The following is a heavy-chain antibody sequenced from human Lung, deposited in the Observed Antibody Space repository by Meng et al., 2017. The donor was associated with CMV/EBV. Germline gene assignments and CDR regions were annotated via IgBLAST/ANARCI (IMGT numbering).Heavy chain of an antibody. CDR2: FSAYNGRT. CDR1: GYTFISYG. V-gene: IGHV1-18*01. D-gene: IGHD5-12*01. J-gene: IGHJ6*02. Sequence: AXVXVSXXASGYTFISYGISWVRQAPGQGLEWMGWFSAYNGRTNYAQKFQGRVTMTTDTSTNTAYTELRSLRSDDTAVYFCARGGYSDYDVRGSDYYYGMDVWGQGTXVTVSS. CDR3: ARGGYSDYDVRGSDYYYGMDV.